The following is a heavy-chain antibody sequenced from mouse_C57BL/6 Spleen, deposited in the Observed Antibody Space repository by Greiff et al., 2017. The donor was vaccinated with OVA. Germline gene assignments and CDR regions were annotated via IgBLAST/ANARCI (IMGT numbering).Heavy chain of an antibody. CDR3: ARRSYYSNPPLDY. V-gene: IGHV1-59*01. Sequence: VQLQQSGAELVRPGTSVKLSCKASGYTFTSYWMHWVKQRPGQGLEWIGVIDPSDSYTNYNQKFKGKATLTVDTSSSTAYMQLSSLTSEDSAVYYCARRSYYSNPPLDYWGQGTTLTVSS. J-gene: IGHJ2*01. CDR1: GYTFTSYW. CDR2: IDPSDSYT. D-gene: IGHD2-5*01.